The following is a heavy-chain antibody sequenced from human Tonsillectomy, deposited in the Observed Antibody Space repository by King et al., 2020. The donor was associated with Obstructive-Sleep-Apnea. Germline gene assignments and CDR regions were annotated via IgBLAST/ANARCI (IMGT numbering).Heavy chain of an antibody. D-gene: IGHD2-15*01. CDR3: AHSLRRRSCSGGNCYYFDS. J-gene: IGHJ4*02. Sequence: TLKESGPTLVKPTQTLTLTCTFSGFSLTADGVGVGWIRQPPGKAPQWRSLLFLGGDKRYMPVLKTRLTITKGTSNNTVVLTMTQMDPVDTATYYCAHSLRRRSCSGGNCYYFDSWGQGTLVTVSS. CDR2: LFLGGDK. CDR1: GFSLTADGVG. V-gene: IGHV2-5*02.